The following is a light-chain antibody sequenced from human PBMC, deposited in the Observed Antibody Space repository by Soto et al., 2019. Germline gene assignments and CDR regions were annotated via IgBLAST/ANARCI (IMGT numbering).Light chain of an antibody. Sequence: QLVLTHSPSASASLGASVKLTCTLNSGHSSYAIAWHQQQPEKGPRSLMKLNSDGSHSKGDGISDRFLGSSSGAERYLTISSLQSEDEADYYCQTCGTGIHKVFGGGTKLTVL. CDR3: QTCGTGIHKV. CDR1: SGHSSYA. CDR2: LNSDGSH. V-gene: IGLV4-69*01. J-gene: IGLJ2*01.